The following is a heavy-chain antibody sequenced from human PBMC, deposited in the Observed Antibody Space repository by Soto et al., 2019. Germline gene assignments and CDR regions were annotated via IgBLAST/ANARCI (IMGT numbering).Heavy chain of an antibody. D-gene: IGHD4-17*01. Sequence: QVQLQESGPGLVKPSETLSLTCTVSGGSISSYYWSWIRQPPGKGLEWIGYIYYSGSTNNNPSLKRRVTISVDTSKNQFSLKLSSVTAADTAVYYCARHDYGDYPFDYWGQGTLVTVSS. CDR2: IYYSGST. V-gene: IGHV4-59*08. CDR3: ARHDYGDYPFDY. J-gene: IGHJ4*02. CDR1: GGSISSYY.